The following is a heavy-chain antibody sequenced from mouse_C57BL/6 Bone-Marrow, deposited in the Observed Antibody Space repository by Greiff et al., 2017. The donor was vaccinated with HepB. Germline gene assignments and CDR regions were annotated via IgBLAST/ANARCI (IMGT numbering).Heavy chain of an antibody. CDR1: GYAFSSYW. V-gene: IGHV1-80*01. J-gene: IGHJ3*01. D-gene: IGHD2-4*01. CDR3: ARSSDYDVGFAY. CDR2: IYPGDGDT. Sequence: VKLVESGAELVKPGASVKISCKASGYAFSSYWMNWVKQRPGKGLEWIGQIYPGDGDTNYNGKFKGKATLTADKSSSTAYMQLSSLTSEDSAVYFCARSSDYDVGFAYWGQGTLVTVSA.